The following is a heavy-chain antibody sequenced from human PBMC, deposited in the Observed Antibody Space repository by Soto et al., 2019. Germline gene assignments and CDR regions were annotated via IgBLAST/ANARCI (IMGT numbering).Heavy chain of an antibody. CDR2: INHSGST. CDR1: GGSFSGYY. Sequence: SETLSLTCAVYGGSFSGYYWSWIRQPPGKGLEWIGEINHSGSTNYNPSLKSRITISVDTSKNQFSLKLSSVTAADTAVYYCARYPYRQQGTRYYYYGMDVWGQGTTVTVSS. CDR3: ARYPYRQQGTRYYYYGMDV. V-gene: IGHV4-34*01. J-gene: IGHJ6*02. D-gene: IGHD1-1*01.